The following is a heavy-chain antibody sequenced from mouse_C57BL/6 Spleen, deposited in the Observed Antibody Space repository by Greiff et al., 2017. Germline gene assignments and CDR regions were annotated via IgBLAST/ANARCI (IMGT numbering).Heavy chain of an antibody. V-gene: IGHV5-17*01. Sequence: EVQLVESGGGLVKPGGSLKLSCAASGFTFSDYGMHWVRQAPEKGLEWVAYISSGSSTIYYADTVKGRFTISRDNAKNTLFLQLTGLRSEDTAMYYCARGGYYVDYAMDNRGQGTSVTVSS. D-gene: IGHD2-3*01. CDR1: GFTFSDYG. CDR3: ARGGYYVDYAMDN. CDR2: ISSGSSTI. J-gene: IGHJ4*01.